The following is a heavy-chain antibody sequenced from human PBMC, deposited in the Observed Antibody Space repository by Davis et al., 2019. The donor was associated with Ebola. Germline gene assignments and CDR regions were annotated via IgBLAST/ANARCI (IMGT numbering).Heavy chain of an antibody. CDR3: VRDGPNYDLDY. J-gene: IGHJ4*02. CDR2: ISSGGGNT. V-gene: IGHV3-33*01. D-gene: IGHD3-3*01. CDR1: GFTFRSYG. Sequence: GGSLRLSCAASGFTFRSYGMHWVRQAPGKGLEWVAFISSGGGNTYYADSVKGRVTVSRDDSKNTLFLQMNSLTVEDTAVYSCVRDGPNYDLDYWGQGTLVTVSS.